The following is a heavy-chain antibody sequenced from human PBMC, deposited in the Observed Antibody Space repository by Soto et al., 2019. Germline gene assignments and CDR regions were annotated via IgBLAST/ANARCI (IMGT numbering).Heavy chain of an antibody. V-gene: IGHV1-8*01. CDR2: MNPNSGNT. Sequence: QVQLVQSGAEVKKPGASVKVSCKASGYTFTSYDINWVRQATGQGLEWMGWMNPNSGNTGYAQKCQSRGTTTRNASISTAYMEISSLRSEDTAVYYRARDGGRYARDSNYWGQGTLVTVSS. D-gene: IGHD2-8*01. J-gene: IGHJ4*01. CDR1: GYTFTSYD. CDR3: ARDGGRYARDSNY.